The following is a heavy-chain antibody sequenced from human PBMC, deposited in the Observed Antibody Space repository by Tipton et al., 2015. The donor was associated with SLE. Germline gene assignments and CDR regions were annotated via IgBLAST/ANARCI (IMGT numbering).Heavy chain of an antibody. Sequence: LRLSCAVSGYSISSGYYWGWIRQPPGKGLEWIGSIYHSGSTYYNPSLKSRVTISVDTSKNQFSLKLSSVTAADTAVYYCASQYCGGDCYSDDAFDIWGQGTMVTVSS. CDR2: IYHSGST. D-gene: IGHD2-21*01. CDR3: ASQYCGGDCYSDDAFDI. V-gene: IGHV4-38-2*01. J-gene: IGHJ3*02. CDR1: GYSISSGYY.